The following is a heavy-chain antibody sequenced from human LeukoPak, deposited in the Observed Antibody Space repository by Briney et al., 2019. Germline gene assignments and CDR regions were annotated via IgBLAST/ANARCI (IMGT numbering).Heavy chain of an antibody. J-gene: IGHJ3*02. CDR2: IYYSGST. Sequence: PSETLSLTCTVSGGSISSYNWSWIRQPLGKGLEWIGYIYYSGSTNYNPSLKSRVTISVDTSKNQFSLKLSSVTAADTAVYYCARDEYYGSENAFDIWGQGTMVTVSS. CDR3: ARDEYYGSENAFDI. D-gene: IGHD3-10*01. CDR1: GGSISSYN. V-gene: IGHV4-59*01.